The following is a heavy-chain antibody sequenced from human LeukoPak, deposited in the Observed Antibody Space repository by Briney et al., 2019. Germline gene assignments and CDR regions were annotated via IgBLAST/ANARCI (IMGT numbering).Heavy chain of an antibody. Sequence: GASVKVSCKASGYTFISYYMHWVRQPPGQGLEWMGIINPSGGSTSYAEKLQARVNMTRDTSTSPVYMELSSLRSQDTAVYYCAIGSGSYYYFDYWGQGTLVTVSS. V-gene: IGHV1-46*01. J-gene: IGHJ4*02. D-gene: IGHD1-26*01. CDR3: AIGSGSYYYFDY. CDR2: INPSGGST. CDR1: GYTFISYY.